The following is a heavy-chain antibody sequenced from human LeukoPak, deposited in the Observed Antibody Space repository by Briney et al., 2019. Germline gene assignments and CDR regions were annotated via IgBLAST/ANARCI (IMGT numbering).Heavy chain of an antibody. CDR3: ARANFLYCSSTTCLFDY. Sequence: GASVKVSCKASGYTFTGYYMHWVRQAPGQGFEWMGWINPNDGDTNYAQKFQGRVTMTRDTSISTAHMEASRLRSDDTAVYYCARANFLYCSSTTCLFDYWGQGTLVTVSS. CDR2: INPNDGDT. D-gene: IGHD2-2*01. V-gene: IGHV1-2*02. CDR1: GYTFTGYY. J-gene: IGHJ4*02.